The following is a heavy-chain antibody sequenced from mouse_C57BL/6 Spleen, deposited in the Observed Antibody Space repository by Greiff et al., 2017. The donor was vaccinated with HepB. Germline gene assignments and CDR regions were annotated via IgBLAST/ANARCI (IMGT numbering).Heavy chain of an antibody. V-gene: IGHV1-54*01. CDR1: GYAFTNYL. J-gene: IGHJ1*03. Sequence: QVQLQQSGAELVRPGTSVKVSCKASGYAFTNYLIEWVKQRPGQGLEWIGVINPGSGGTNYNEKFKGKATLTADKSSSTAYMQLSSLTSEDSAVYFCARDYYGSSYGDFDVWGTGTTVTVSS. CDR2: INPGSGGT. D-gene: IGHD1-1*01. CDR3: ARDYYGSSYGDFDV.